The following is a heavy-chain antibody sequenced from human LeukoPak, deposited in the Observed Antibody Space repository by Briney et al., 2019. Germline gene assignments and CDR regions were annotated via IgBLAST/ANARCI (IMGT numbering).Heavy chain of an antibody. CDR3: TTPAAGPRAEYSQY. Sequence: GGSLRLSCAASGFTFSSYSMNWVRQAPGKGLEWVSSISNDAKYIYYADSLKGRFTVSRDNAKNSLYLQMNSLAVEDTAVYYCTTPAAGPRAEYSQYWGQGTQVTVPS. D-gene: IGHD6-13*01. V-gene: IGHV3-21*01. J-gene: IGHJ1*01. CDR2: ISNDAKYI. CDR1: GFTFSSYS.